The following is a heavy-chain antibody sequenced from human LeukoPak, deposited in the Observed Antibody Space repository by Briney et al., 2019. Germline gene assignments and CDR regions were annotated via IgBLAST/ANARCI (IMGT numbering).Heavy chain of an antibody. CDR2: ISYAGSNK. CDR1: GFTLSSYG. J-gene: IGHJ6*02. D-gene: IGHD4-23*01. CDR3: AKDSLRWSYFYYGMDV. Sequence: GGSLRLSCAASGFTLSSYGMYWVRQAPGKGLEWVAVISYAGSNKYYVDSVKGRFTISRDNSKNTLYLQMNSLRAEDTAVYYCAKDSLRWSYFYYGMDVWGQGTTVTVSS. V-gene: IGHV3-30*18.